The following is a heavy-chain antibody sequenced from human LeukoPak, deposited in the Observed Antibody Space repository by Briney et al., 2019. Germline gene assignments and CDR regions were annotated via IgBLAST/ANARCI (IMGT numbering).Heavy chain of an antibody. D-gene: IGHD3-22*01. CDR1: GFTVSSNY. CDR3: ARDRRSSGYYYGAFDI. J-gene: IGHJ3*02. CDR2: IYSGGST. Sequence: GGSLRLSCAASGFTVSSNYMSWVRQAPGKGLEWVSVIYSGGSTYYADSVKGRFTISRDNSKNTLYLQMNSLRAEDTAVYYCARDRRSSGYYYGAFDIWGQGTMVTVSS. V-gene: IGHV3-53*01.